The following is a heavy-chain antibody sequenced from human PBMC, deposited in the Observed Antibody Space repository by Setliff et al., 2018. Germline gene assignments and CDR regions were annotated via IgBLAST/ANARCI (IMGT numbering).Heavy chain of an antibody. CDR1: GFTFSSYT. Sequence: GGSLRLSCAASGFTFSSYTMNWVRQAPGKGLEWVSSIISSGSHIYYTDSVKGRFTTSRDNAKNSLYLQMNSLRAEDTAVYYCARAAPGITIFGVVISMDVWGQGTTVTVSS. CDR3: ARAAPGITIFGVVISMDV. CDR2: IISSGSHI. D-gene: IGHD3-3*01. V-gene: IGHV3-21*01. J-gene: IGHJ6*02.